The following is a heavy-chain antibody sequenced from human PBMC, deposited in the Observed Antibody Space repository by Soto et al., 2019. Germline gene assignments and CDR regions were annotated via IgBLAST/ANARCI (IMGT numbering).Heavy chain of an antibody. D-gene: IGHD6-13*01. V-gene: IGHV4-34*01. J-gene: IGHJ4*02. CDR1: GGSFSGYY. CDR2: INHSGST. CDR3: ASGLAAAGSPPGTYQNS. Sequence: SETLSLTCAVYGGSFSGYYWSWIRQPPGKGLEWIGEINHSGSTNYNPSLKSRVTISVDTSKNQFSLKLSSVTAADTAVYYCASGLAAAGSPPGTYQNSWGQGTLVTVS.